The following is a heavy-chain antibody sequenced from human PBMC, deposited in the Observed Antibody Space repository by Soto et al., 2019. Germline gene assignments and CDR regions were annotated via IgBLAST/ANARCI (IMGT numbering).Heavy chain of an antibody. V-gene: IGHV3-11*01. CDR1: GFIFGDYA. Sequence: QVPLVESGGDLVKPGGSLRLSCVGSGFIFGDYAMGWIRQAPGKGLEWISYISLSGYVTFDADSVKGRFTFSRDNAKNSIYVEMNSLTPGDTAVYYCVRWWNGFDYWGQGTLVTVSS. J-gene: IGHJ4*02. CDR2: ISLSGYVT. D-gene: IGHD1-1*01. CDR3: VRWWNGFDY.